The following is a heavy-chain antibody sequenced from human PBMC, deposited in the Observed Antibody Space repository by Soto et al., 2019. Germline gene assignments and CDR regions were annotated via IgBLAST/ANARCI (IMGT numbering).Heavy chain of an antibody. J-gene: IGHJ4*02. V-gene: IGHV1-3*01. CDR1: GYTFTSYA. D-gene: IGHD3-9*01. Sequence: QVQLVQSGAEVKKPGASVKVSCKASGYTFTSYAMHWVRQAPGQRLEWMGWINAGNGNTKYSQKFQGRVTITRDTSASTAYMELSSLRSEDTAGYYCARGGYFDWLLPALLFDYWGQGTLVTVSS. CDR3: ARGGYFDWLLPALLFDY. CDR2: INAGNGNT.